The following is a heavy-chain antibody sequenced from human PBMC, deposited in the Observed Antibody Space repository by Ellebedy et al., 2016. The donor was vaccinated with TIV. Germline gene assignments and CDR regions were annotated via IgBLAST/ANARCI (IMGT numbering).Heavy chain of an antibody. CDR3: ATLPDP. J-gene: IGHJ5*02. CDR1: GFSVNNAW. CDR2: IKSDSDGGTT. V-gene: IGHV3-15*01. Sequence: PGGSLRLSCVASGFSVNNAWVSWVRQAPGKGLEWVGRIKSDSDGGTTNYAAPVQGRFTISRDDSENTVYLQMNSLKTEDTAVYFCATLPDPWGQGTMVTVSS.